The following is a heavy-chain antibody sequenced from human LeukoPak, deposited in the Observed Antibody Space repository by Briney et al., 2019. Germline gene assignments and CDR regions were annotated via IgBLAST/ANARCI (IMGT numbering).Heavy chain of an antibody. Sequence: SETQSLTCTVSGASIRSYFWSWIRQPPGKGLEWIGYIYYGGGTNYNPSFESRITISVDTSKNRISLNLTSVTASDTAIYYCARERGDYDSDNWFDSWGQGTLVTVSS. CDR2: IYYGGGT. CDR3: ARERGDYDSDNWFDS. CDR1: GASIRSYF. D-gene: IGHD4-17*01. V-gene: IGHV4-59*01. J-gene: IGHJ5*01.